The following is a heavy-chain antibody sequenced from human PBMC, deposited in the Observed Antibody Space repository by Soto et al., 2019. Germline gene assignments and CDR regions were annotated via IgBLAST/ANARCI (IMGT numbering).Heavy chain of an antibody. CDR3: ARGAKGQWLVDY. D-gene: IGHD6-19*01. CDR1: GFTFDTYW. V-gene: IGHV3-74*01. J-gene: IGHJ4*02. Sequence: EVQLVESGGGLVQPGGSLRLSCAASGFTFDTYWLHWVRQAPGKGLVWVSRVNMDGSTTTYADSVKGRFTISRDNAKVTVYLQMDSLRDEDTAVYYCARGAKGQWLVDYWGQGTLVTVSS. CDR2: VNMDGSTT.